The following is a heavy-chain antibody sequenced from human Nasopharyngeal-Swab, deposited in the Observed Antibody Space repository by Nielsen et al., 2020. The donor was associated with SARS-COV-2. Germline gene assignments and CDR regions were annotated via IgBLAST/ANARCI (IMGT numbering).Heavy chain of an antibody. CDR2: ISYDGSNK. D-gene: IGHD3-22*01. CDR3: ASRRSPTYYDSSAIYYYYGMDV. J-gene: IGHJ6*02. Sequence: GESLKISCAASGFTFSSYAMHWVRQAPGKGLERVAVISYDGSNKYYADSVKGRFTISRHNSKNTLYLQMNSLRAEDTAVYYCASRRSPTYYDSSAIYYYYGMDVWGQGTTVTVSS. CDR1: GFTFSSYA. V-gene: IGHV3-30*14.